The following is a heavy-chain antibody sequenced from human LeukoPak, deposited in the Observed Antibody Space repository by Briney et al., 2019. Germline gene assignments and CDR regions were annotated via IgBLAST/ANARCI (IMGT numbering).Heavy chain of an antibody. Sequence: ASVKVSCKAPGYTFTSHDLNWVRQATGQGLEWMGWMNPITGNTGYAQKFQGRVTLTRNTSLSTAYMDLRNLRSEDTAVYYCARGGPYYAMDVWGQGTTVTVSS. J-gene: IGHJ6*02. CDR1: GYTFTSHD. CDR2: MNPITGNT. V-gene: IGHV1-8*01. CDR3: ARGGPYYAMDV.